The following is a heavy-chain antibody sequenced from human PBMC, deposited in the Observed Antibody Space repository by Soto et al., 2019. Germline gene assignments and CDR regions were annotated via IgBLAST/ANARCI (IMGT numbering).Heavy chain of an antibody. J-gene: IGHJ4*02. CDR2: IYYTGNT. CDR1: GGSVSGYF. D-gene: IGHD6-19*01. V-gene: IGHV4-59*02. Sequence: PSETLSLTCTVSGGSVSGYFWSWIRQPPGKGLEWIGYIYYTGNTIYNPSLKSRVTISVDTSNNQFFLKLSSVTAADTAVYYCARGTSGWYGKGFDYWGQGTLVTVSS. CDR3: ARGTSGWYGKGFDY.